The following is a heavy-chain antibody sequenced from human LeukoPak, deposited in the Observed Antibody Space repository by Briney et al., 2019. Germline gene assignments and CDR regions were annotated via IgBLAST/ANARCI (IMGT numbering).Heavy chain of an antibody. CDR1: GYTFTSYG. Sequence: GASVKVSCKASGYTFTSYGISWVRQAPGQGLEWMGGIIPIFGTANYAQKFQGRVTITADESTSTAYMELSSLRSEDTAVYYCARGSIAARPGYWYFDLWGRGTLVTVSS. V-gene: IGHV1-69*13. D-gene: IGHD6-6*01. J-gene: IGHJ2*01. CDR3: ARGSIAARPGYWYFDL. CDR2: IIPIFGTA.